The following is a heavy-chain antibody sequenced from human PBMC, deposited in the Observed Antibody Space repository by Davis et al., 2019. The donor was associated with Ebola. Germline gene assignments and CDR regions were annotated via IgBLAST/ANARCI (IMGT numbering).Heavy chain of an antibody. CDR1: GYTFTSYY. D-gene: IGHD1-1*01. Sequence: AASVKVSCKASGYTFTSYYMHWVRQAPGQGLEWMGIINPSGGSTSYAQKFQGRVTMTRDTSASTAYMELSSLRSEDTAVYYCARGETGTTGEDYWGQGTLVTVSS. CDR2: INPSGGST. V-gene: IGHV1-46*01. CDR3: ARGETGTTGEDY. J-gene: IGHJ4*02.